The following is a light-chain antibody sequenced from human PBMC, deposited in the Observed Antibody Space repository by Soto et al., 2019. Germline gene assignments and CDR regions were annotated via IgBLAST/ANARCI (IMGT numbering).Light chain of an antibody. V-gene: IGKV1-5*03. CDR1: QSISNW. CDR3: QQYSAYWT. Sequence: DIQMTQSPSTLSASVGDRVTITCRASQSISNWLAWYQQKPGKAPKLLIYKASDLERGVPSRFSGSGSGTEFTLTISSLQPDDFATYYCQQYSAYWTFGQGTKVDIK. J-gene: IGKJ1*01. CDR2: KAS.